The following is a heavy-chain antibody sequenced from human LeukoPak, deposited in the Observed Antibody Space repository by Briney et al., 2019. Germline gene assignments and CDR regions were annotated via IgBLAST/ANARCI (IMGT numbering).Heavy chain of an antibody. V-gene: IGHV1-69*13. Sequence: SVKVSCKASGGTFSSYAISWVRQAPGQGLEWMGGIIPIFGTANYAQKFQGRVTITADESTSTAYMELSSLRSEDTAVYYCASSYYDSSGYPDLFWFDPWGQGTLVTVSP. D-gene: IGHD3-22*01. CDR1: GGTFSSYA. J-gene: IGHJ5*02. CDR2: IIPIFGTA. CDR3: ASSYYDSSGYPDLFWFDP.